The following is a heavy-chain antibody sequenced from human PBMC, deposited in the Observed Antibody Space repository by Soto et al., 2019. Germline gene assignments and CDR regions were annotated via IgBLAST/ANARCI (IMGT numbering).Heavy chain of an antibody. CDR3: ARSETYCTNGVCLDY. J-gene: IGHJ4*02. CDR2: INPSGGGT. D-gene: IGHD2-8*01. CDR1: GYTFTSCY. Sequence: ASVKVSCKASGYTFTSCYMHWVRQAPGQGLEWMGIINPSGGGTSYAQKFQVRVTMTRDTSTSTVYMELSSLRSEDTAVYYCARSETYCTNGVCLDYWGQGTLVTVSS. V-gene: IGHV1-46*03.